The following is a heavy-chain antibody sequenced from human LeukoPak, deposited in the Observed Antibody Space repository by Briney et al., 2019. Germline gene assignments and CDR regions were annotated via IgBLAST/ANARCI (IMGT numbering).Heavy chain of an antibody. V-gene: IGHV4-38-2*01. CDR3: ARHGQLPAAIKG. Sequence: SETLSLTCAVSGYSISSGYYWGWIRRPPGKGLGWIGSIYRSGSTYYDPSLKSRVTISVDTSKNQFSLKLSSVTAADTAVYYGARHGQLPAAIKGWGQGTLVTVSS. J-gene: IGHJ4*02. CDR1: GYSISSGYY. D-gene: IGHD2-2*01. CDR2: IYRSGST.